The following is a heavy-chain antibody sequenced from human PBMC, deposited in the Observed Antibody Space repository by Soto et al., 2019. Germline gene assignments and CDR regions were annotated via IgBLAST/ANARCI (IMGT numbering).Heavy chain of an antibody. CDR3: AKDKPAAGSQWLVPI. CDR1: GFTFSSCA. CDR2: ISDSGGST. V-gene: IGHV3-23*01. J-gene: IGHJ4*02. D-gene: IGHD6-19*01. Sequence: GGSLRLSCAASGFTFSSCAMTWVCQAPGMGLQWVSAISDSGGSTYYADSVRGRFTISRDNSKNTLYLQLNSLGAEDTAVYYCAKDKPAAGSQWLVPIWGXGTLVNVSS.